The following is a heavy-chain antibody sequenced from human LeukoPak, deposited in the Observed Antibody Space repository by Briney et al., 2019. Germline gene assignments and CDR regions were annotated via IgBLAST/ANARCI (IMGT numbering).Heavy chain of an antibody. CDR2: IYYSGST. V-gene: IGHV4-39*01. J-gene: IGHJ2*01. Sequence: PSETLSLTCTVSGGSISSSSYYWGWIRQPPGKGLEWIGSIYYSGSTYYNPSLKSRVTISVDTSKNQFSLKLSSVTAADTAVYYCARQRLKSSGWYFDLWGRGTLVTVSS. CDR3: ARQRLKSSGWYFDL. D-gene: IGHD6-25*01. CDR1: GGSISSSSYY.